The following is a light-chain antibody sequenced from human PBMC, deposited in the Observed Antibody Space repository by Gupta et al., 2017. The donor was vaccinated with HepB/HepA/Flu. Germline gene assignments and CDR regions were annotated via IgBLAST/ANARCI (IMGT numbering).Light chain of an antibody. CDR3: QQSTNRL. J-gene: IGKJ3*01. CDR1: QNIRNN. CDR2: EAS. Sequence: EIVMTQSPATLSVSPGERATLSCRASQNIRNNLAWYQQKPGQAPRLLIYEASIRDTGIHDRFSGSGSGTDFTLTSSSRQYEDFEVYECQQSTNRLFGHGTNVDIK. V-gene: IGKV3-15*01.